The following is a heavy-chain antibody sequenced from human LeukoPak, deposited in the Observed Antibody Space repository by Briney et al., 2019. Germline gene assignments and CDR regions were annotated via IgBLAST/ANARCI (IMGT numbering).Heavy chain of an antibody. V-gene: IGHV4-34*01. D-gene: IGHD1-26*01. Sequence: SETLSLTCGVFDASLSGLRWSWIHQPPGKGLEWIGEMDHTGATTYNPSLKSRLTMSVDTSKSHFSLQLSSATAADTGVYCAIRSPYAWELQQSWGQGTLVTVSS. CDR1: DASLSGLR. J-gene: IGHJ5*02. CDR3: AIRSPYAWELQQS. CDR2: MDHTGAT.